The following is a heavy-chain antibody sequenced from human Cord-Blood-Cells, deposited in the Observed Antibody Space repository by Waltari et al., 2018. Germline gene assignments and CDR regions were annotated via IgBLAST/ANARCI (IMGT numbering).Heavy chain of an antibody. CDR3: AKVVLLWFRESELDY. Sequence: EVQLLESGGGLVQPGGSLRLSCAASGFTFSSYAMSWVHQAPGKGLEWVSAISGSGGSTYYADSVKGRFTISRDNSKNTLYLQMNSLRAEDTAVYYCAKVVLLWFRESELDYWGQGTLVTVSS. D-gene: IGHD3-10*01. CDR2: ISGSGGST. J-gene: IGHJ4*02. V-gene: IGHV3-23*01. CDR1: GFTFSSYA.